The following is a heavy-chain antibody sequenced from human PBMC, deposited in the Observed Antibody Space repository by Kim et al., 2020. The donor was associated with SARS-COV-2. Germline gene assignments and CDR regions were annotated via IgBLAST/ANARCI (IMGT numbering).Heavy chain of an antibody. D-gene: IGHD2-21*01. Sequence: SETLSLTCTVSGGSISSSSYYWGWIRQPPGKGLEWIGSIYYSGSTYYNPSLKSRVTISVDTSKNQFSLKLSSVTAADTAVYYCARQVDGFDVVVNSPIPVVLGVFDIWGQGTMVTVSS. CDR2: IYYSGST. CDR3: ARQVDGFDVVVNSPIPVVLGVFDI. V-gene: IGHV4-39*01. J-gene: IGHJ3*02. CDR1: GGSISSSSYY.